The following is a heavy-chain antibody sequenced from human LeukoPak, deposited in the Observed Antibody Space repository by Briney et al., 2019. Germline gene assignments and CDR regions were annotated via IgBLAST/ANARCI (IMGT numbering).Heavy chain of an antibody. CDR1: GGSISSGGYY. D-gene: IGHD4-17*01. Sequence: SGTLSLTCAVSGGSISSGGYYWSWIRQHPGKGLEWIGYIYYSGSTYYNPSLKSRVTISVDTSKNQFSLKLSSVTAADTAVYYCARDRVRNDYGDLRNYYYGMDVWGQGTTVTVSS. V-gene: IGHV4-31*11. CDR2: IYYSGST. J-gene: IGHJ6*02. CDR3: ARDRVRNDYGDLRNYYYGMDV.